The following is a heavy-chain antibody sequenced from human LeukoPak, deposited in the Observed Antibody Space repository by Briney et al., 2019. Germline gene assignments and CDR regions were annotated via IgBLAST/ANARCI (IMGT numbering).Heavy chain of an antibody. D-gene: IGHD6-19*01. Sequence: PGGSLTLSCAVSGFTLRNAWVLGPRAAREGGVEEGGRIKSRNDGGTTDYAAPVKGRFTISRDDSKNTQYLQMNSLKTEHTAVYYCTTDSTCGVAGVSHYYYYLDVGGKGTTVTISS. J-gene: IGHJ6*03. CDR1: GFTLRNAW. V-gene: IGHV3-15*01. CDR3: TTDSTCGVAGVSHYYYYLDV. CDR2: IKSRNDGGTT.